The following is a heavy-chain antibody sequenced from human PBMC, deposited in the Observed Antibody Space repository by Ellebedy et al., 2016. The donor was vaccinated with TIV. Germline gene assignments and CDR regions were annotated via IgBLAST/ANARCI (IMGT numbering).Heavy chain of an antibody. Sequence: LGGSLRLSCAASGFTFSDYYMSWIRQAPGKGLEWVSYISSSSSYTNYADSVKGRFTISRDNAKNSLYLQMNSLRAEDTAVYYCARVGGSGYYYFDYWGQGTLVTVSS. D-gene: IGHD3-22*01. J-gene: IGHJ4*02. CDR1: GFTFSDYY. CDR3: ARVGGSGYYYFDY. CDR2: ISSSSSYT. V-gene: IGHV3-11*06.